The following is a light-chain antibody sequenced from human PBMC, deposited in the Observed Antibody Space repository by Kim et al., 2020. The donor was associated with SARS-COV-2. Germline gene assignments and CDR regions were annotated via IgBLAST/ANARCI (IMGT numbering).Light chain of an antibody. CDR3: QSYDSSNQV. CDR2: EDN. Sequence: GKTVTISCTGSRGSIASNDVQWYQQRPGSAPTTVIYEDNQRPSGVPDRFSGSIDSSSNSASLTISGLKTEDEADYYCQSYDSSNQVFGGGTKLTVL. J-gene: IGLJ3*02. CDR1: RGSIASND. V-gene: IGLV6-57*02.